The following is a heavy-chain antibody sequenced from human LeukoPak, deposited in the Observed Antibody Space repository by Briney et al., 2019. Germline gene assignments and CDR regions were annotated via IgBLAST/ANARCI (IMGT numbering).Heavy chain of an antibody. V-gene: IGHV3-23*01. CDR3: AKAPRFGDHATEYYYYYMHV. CDR2: TVGIGPDT. CDR1: GFTFTNAW. Sequence: GGSLRLSCEASGFTFTNAWMNWVRQAPGKGLEWVAATVGIGPDTYHADSVKGRFTTSRDNSKNILYLQMNSLRVEDTAVYYCAKAPRFGDHATEYYYYYMHVWGKGTTVTVSS. D-gene: IGHD3-16*01. J-gene: IGHJ6*03.